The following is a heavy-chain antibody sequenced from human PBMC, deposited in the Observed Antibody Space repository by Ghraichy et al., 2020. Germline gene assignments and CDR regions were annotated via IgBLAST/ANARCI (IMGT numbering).Heavy chain of an antibody. Sequence: ETLSLTCAASGFTFSNYAMDWVRQAPGKGLEWLSYITSSGSTIYYADSVKGRFTISRDNVKNSLYLQMSSLRDEDTAVYYCARKGGNYCSGGSCSRDFDYWGQGTLVTVS. D-gene: IGHD2-15*01. CDR2: ITSSGSTI. V-gene: IGHV3-48*02. J-gene: IGHJ4*02. CDR1: GFTFSNYA. CDR3: ARKGGNYCSGGSCSRDFDY.